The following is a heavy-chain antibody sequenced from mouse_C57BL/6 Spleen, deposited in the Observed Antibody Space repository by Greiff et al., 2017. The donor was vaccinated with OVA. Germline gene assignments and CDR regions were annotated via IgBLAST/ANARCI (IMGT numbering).Heavy chain of an antibody. J-gene: IGHJ2*01. CDR2: INPSTGGT. CDR1: GYSFTGYY. V-gene: IGHV1-42*01. Sequence: DVKLQESGPELVKPGASVKISCKASGYSFTGYYMNWVKQSPEKSLEWIGEINPSTGGTTYNQKFKAKATLTVDKSSSTAYMQLKSLTAEDSAVYYCARSFFDYWGQGATLTVSS. CDR3: ARSFFDY.